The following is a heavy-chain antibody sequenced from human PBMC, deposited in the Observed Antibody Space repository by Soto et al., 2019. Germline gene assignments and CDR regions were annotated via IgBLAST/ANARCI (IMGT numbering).Heavy chain of an antibody. CDR1: GFTFSTYA. J-gene: IGHJ4*02. CDR2: ISYDGSNE. V-gene: IGHV3-30-3*01. CDR3: ARGSAGHYNSGTLLD. D-gene: IGHD3-10*01. Sequence: QVQVVESGGGVVQPGRSLRLSCAASGFTFSTYAMHWVRQAPGKGLEWVAVISYDGSNEYYVDSVKCRFTISRDNSKNTLYLHMNSLREEDTAVYYCARGSAGHYNSGTLLDWGQGTLVTVSS.